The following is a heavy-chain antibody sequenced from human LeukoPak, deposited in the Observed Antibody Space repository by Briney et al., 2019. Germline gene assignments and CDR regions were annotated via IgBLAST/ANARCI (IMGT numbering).Heavy chain of an antibody. V-gene: IGHV3-11*05. CDR2: ISSSSSYT. D-gene: IGHD3-22*01. Sequence: GGSLRLSCAASGFTFSDYYMSWIRQAPGKGLEWVSYISSSSSYTNYADSVKGRFTISRDNAKNSLYLQMNSLRAEDTAVYYCAKGYDSSGYPPFGYWGQGTLVTVSS. CDR3: AKGYDSSGYPPFGY. CDR1: GFTFSDYY. J-gene: IGHJ4*02.